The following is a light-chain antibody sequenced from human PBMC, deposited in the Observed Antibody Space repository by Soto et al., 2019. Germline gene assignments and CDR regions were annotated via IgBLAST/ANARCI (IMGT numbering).Light chain of an antibody. CDR2: DVS. CDR3: SSYLNSSTFHVV. V-gene: IGLV2-14*03. J-gene: IGLJ2*01. Sequence: QSALTQPASVSGSPGQSITISCTGTSSDVGGYNYVSWYQKHPGKAPKLMIYDVSYRPSGVSDRFSASKSGNTASLTISGLQAEDEADYFCSSYLNSSTFHVVFGGGTKLTVL. CDR1: SSDVGGYNY.